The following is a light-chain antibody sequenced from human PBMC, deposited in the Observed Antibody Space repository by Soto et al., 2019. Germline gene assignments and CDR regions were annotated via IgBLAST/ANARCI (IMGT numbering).Light chain of an antibody. J-gene: IGKJ2*01. CDR2: WAS. CDR1: QSVLYSSNNKNY. V-gene: IGKV4-1*01. Sequence: DIVMTQSPDSLAVFLGERATINCKSSQSVLYSSNNKNYLAWYQQKAGQPPKRLIYWASTRESGVPDRFSGSGSGTDFTLTISSLQAEDVAVYYCQQYYATPPYTFGQGTKLEIK. CDR3: QQYYATPPYT.